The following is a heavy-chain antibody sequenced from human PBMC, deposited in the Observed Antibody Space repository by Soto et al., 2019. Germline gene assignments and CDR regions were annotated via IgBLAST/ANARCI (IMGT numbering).Heavy chain of an antibody. CDR2: INPNSGGT. V-gene: IGHV1-2*04. CDR3: ARDQNYDSSGYYPRYYYYYGMDV. CDR1: GYTFTGYY. J-gene: IGHJ6*02. Sequence: ASVKVSCKASGYTFTGYYIHWVRQAPGQGLEWMGWINPNSGGTNYAQKFQGWVTMTRDTSISTAYMELSRLRSDDTAVYYCARDQNYDSSGYYPRYYYYYGMDVWGQGTTVTVS. D-gene: IGHD3-22*01.